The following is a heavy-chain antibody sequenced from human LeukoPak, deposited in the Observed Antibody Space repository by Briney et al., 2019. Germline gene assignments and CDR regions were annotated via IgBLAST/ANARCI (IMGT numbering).Heavy chain of an antibody. V-gene: IGHV3-23*01. CDR3: AKDVRYYDSSGYYRRQNFDY. J-gene: IGHJ4*02. D-gene: IGHD3-22*01. Sequence: GGSLRLSCAASGFTFSGYAMSWVRQAPGKGLEWVSAISGSGGSTYYADSVKGRFTISRDNSKNTLYLQMNSLRAEDTAVYYCAKDVRYYDSSGYYRRQNFDYWGQGTLVTVSS. CDR1: GFTFSGYA. CDR2: ISGSGGST.